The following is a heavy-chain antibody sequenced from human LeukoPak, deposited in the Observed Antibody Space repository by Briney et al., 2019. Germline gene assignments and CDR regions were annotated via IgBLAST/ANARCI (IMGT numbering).Heavy chain of an antibody. D-gene: IGHD6-13*01. CDR1: GGSITSYY. J-gene: IGHJ4*02. CDR2: IYYSGST. V-gene: IGHV4-59*08. CDR3: AAYSSSWYSFDY. Sequence: SETLSLTCTVSGGSITSYYWSCIRQPPGKGLEWIGYIYYSGSTNYNPSLKSRATISVDTSKSQFSLKLSSVTAADTAVYYCAAYSSSWYSFDYWGQGTLVSVSS.